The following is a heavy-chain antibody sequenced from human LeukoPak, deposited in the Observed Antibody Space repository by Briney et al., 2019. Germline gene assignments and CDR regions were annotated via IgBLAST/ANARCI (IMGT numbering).Heavy chain of an antibody. CDR2: IYYSGST. V-gene: IGHV4-30-4*07. J-gene: IGHJ4*02. Sequence: SETLSLTCAVSGGSISSGGYSWSWIRQPPGKGLEWIGCIYYSGSTYYNPSLKSRVTISVDTSKNQFSLKLSSVTAADTAVYYCARLTARGGGFDYWGQGTLVTVSS. CDR3: ARLTARGGGFDY. D-gene: IGHD6-6*01. CDR1: GGSISSGGYS.